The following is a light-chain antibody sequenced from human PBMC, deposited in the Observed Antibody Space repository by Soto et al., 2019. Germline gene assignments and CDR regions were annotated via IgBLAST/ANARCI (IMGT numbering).Light chain of an antibody. CDR2: EVS. V-gene: IGLV2-14*01. J-gene: IGLJ1*01. CDR1: SSDVGGYNY. CDR3: SSYTSSSTYV. Sequence: QSVLTQPASVSGSPGQSITISCTGTSSDVGGYNYVSWYQQHPGTAPKLMIYEVSNRHSGVSNRFSGSKSGNTASLTISGLQAEDEADYYCSSYTSSSTYVFGTGTKVTVL.